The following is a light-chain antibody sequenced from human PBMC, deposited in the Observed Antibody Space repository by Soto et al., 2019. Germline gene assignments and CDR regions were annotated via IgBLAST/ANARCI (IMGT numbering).Light chain of an antibody. J-gene: IGKJ4*01. CDR1: QGISTW. CDR3: QQYNSYPLT. CDR2: DAS. Sequence: DIQMTQSPSSLSASVGDRVTITCLASQGISTWLAWYQQKPEKAPKTLIFDASDLQSGVPSRFSGSGSGTDFTLTIRSVQPEDFATYYCQQYNSYPLTFGGGTKVDIK. V-gene: IGKV1D-16*01.